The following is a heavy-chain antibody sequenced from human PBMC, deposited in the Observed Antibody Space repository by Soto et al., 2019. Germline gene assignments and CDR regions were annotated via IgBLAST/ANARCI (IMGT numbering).Heavy chain of an antibody. D-gene: IGHD1-1*01. Sequence: ASVKVSCKASGYSFTGYFVHWVRQAPGPGLEWMGWINPNTGATKYAQKFQGRVTMTTDTATTTAYMELRSLRSDDTAVYYCARSTTVGTPPSDHWGQGTLVTVSS. J-gene: IGHJ4*02. CDR1: GYSFTGYF. CDR2: INPNTGAT. CDR3: ARSTTVGTPPSDH. V-gene: IGHV1-2*02.